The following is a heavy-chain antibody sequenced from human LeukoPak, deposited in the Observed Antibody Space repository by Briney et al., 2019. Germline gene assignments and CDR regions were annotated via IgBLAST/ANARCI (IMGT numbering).Heavy chain of an antibody. CDR1: GGSMSTYY. CDR3: AGMRITTPTVRTLDY. J-gene: IGHJ4*02. D-gene: IGHD1-14*01. V-gene: IGHV4-59*01. CDR2: IYYTGST. Sequence: SETLSLTCTVSGGSMSTYYWTWIRQPPGKGLEWMGFIYYTGSTNYNPSLKSRVTISVDTSKNQFSLKLSSVTAADTAVYYCAGMRITTPTVRTLDYWGQGTLVTVSS.